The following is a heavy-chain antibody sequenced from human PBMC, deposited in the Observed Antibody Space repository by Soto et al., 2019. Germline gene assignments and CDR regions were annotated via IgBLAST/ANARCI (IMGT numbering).Heavy chain of an antibody. D-gene: IGHD3-3*01. V-gene: IGHV4-39*01. CDR3: SGRQGYGHEIFEFDP. Sequence: SETLSLTCTVSGVSITNITYYWGWIRQPPGKGLEWIGSIHYSGSTYYNPSLKSRVTLSVDTSKNQFSLKLNSVTAADTAVYYCSGRQGYGHEIFEFDPWGQGTLVTVSS. J-gene: IGHJ5*02. CDR1: GVSITNITYY. CDR2: IHYSGST.